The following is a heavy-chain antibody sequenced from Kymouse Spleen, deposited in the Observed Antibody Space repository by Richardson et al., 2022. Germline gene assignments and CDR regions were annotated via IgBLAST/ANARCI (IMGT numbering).Heavy chain of an antibody. CDR1: GFTFSSYG. J-gene: IGHJ5*02. V-gene: IGHV3-33*01. D-gene: IGHD6-6*01. Sequence: QVQLVESGGGVVQPGRSLRLSCAASGFTFSSYGMHWVRQAPGKGLEWVAVIWYDGSNKYYADSVKGRFTISRDNSKNTLYLQMNSLRAEDTAVYYCARDRSIAARGNWFDPWGQGTLVTVSS. CDR3: ARDRSIAARGNWFDP. CDR2: IWYDGSNK.